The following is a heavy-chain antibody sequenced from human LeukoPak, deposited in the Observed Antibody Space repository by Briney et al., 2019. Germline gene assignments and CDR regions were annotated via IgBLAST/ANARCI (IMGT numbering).Heavy chain of an antibody. J-gene: IGHJ4*02. CDR3: VKAYDY. Sequence: GGALRLFCSTPGFTLNYYGMHWVRPGPGKGLEWVSGISWNSGSIAYADSVKGRFTISRDNAKNSLYLQMSSLRAEDTALYYCVKAYDYWGQGTLVTVSS. CDR2: ISWNSGSI. CDR1: GFTLNYYG. V-gene: IGHV3-9*01.